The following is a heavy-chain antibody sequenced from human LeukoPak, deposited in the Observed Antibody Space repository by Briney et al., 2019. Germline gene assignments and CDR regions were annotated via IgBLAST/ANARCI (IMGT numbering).Heavy chain of an antibody. D-gene: IGHD3-10*01. CDR1: GGSISSYY. CDR3: ASNYYGSGSLDY. J-gene: IGHJ4*02. V-gene: IGHV4-59*08. Sequence: SETLSLTCTVSGGSISSYYWGWIRQPPGKGLEWIGYIYYSGSTNYNPSLKSRVTISVDTSKNQFSLKVSSVTAADTAVYYCASNYYGSGSLDYWGQGNLVTVSS. CDR2: IYYSGST.